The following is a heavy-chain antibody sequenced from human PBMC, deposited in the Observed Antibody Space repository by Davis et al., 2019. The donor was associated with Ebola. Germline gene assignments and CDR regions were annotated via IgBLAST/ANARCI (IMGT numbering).Heavy chain of an antibody. CDR1: GFTFSDHW. J-gene: IGHJ4*02. CDR2: INPDGSVV. CDR3: ARPDRSLRATPGF. D-gene: IGHD1-14*01. Sequence: GESLKISCAASGFTFSDHWMSWVRQTPGGGLEWVANINPDGSVVDYVDSVKGRFTISRDSAMNSLYLQMNSLRAEDTAVYYCARPDRSLRATPGFWGRGTLVTVSS. V-gene: IGHV3-7*01.